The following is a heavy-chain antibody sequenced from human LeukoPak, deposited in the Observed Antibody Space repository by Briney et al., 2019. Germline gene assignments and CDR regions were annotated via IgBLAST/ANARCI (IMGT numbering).Heavy chain of an antibody. CDR1: GFTFSSYA. CDR2: ISGSGGST. Sequence: GGSLRLSCAASGFTFSSYAMSWVRKAPGKGLDWVSAISGSGGSTYYADSVKGRFTISRDNSKNTLYLQMNSLRAEDTAVYYCAKSPSRAPYYYDSSGYYHVDYWGQGTLVTVSS. J-gene: IGHJ4*02. CDR3: AKSPSRAPYYYDSSGYYHVDY. V-gene: IGHV3-23*01. D-gene: IGHD3-22*01.